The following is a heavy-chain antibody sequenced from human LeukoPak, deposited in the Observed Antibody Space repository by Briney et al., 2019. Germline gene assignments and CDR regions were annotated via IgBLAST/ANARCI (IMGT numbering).Heavy chain of an antibody. Sequence: ASVKVSCKASGYTFTGYYMHWVRQAPGQGLEWMGWISAYNGNTNYAQKLQGRVTMTTDTSTSTAYMELRSLRSDDTAVYYCARYSYSSGWYGDYWGQGTLVTVSS. D-gene: IGHD6-19*01. CDR2: ISAYNGNT. CDR1: GYTFTGYY. V-gene: IGHV1-18*04. CDR3: ARYSYSSGWYGDY. J-gene: IGHJ4*02.